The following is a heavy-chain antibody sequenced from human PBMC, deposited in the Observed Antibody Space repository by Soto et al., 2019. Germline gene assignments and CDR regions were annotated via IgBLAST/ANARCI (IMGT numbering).Heavy chain of an antibody. V-gene: IGHV3-64*01. CDR2: IRNNGDHT. CDR1: GIAFSNNQ. Sequence: AETLTLSCAASGIAFSNNQINSFRQAPHKRLRCVSGIRNNGDHTDYVKSVKGRFTISRDNSENTLYLQMGSLRAEDMALYYCARRGYGSRWPNVYMDVWGKGTTVTVSS. J-gene: IGHJ6*03. D-gene: IGHD6-13*01. CDR3: ARRGYGSRWPNVYMDV.